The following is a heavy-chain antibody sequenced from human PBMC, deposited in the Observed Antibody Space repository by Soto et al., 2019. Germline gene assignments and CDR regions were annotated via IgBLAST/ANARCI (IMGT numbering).Heavy chain of an antibody. CDR3: ARHPTYYDFWSGRRGCYMDV. CDR2: IYYSGGT. J-gene: IGHJ6*03. D-gene: IGHD3-3*01. V-gene: IGHV4-59*08. CDR1: GGSISIYY. Sequence: SETLSLTCTVSGGSISIYYWSWIRQPPGKGLEWIGYIYYSGGTNYNPSLKSRVTISVDTSKNQFSLKLSSVTAADTAVYYCARHPTYYDFWSGRRGCYMDVWGKGTTVTVSS.